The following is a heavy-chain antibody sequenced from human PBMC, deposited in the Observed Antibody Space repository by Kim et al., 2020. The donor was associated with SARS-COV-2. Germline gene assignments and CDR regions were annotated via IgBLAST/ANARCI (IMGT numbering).Heavy chain of an antibody. D-gene: IGHD3-9*01. V-gene: IGHV3-20*04. CDR2: INWNGGST. CDR3: ARGGAWGASARYYFYYMDV. CDR1: GFIFDDYG. Sequence: GGSLRLSCVASGFIFDDYGMRWVRQVPGKALEWVSVINWNGGSTGYGDSVKGRFTISRDNAKNSLFLQMNSLRDDDTALYYCARGGAWGASARYYFYYMDVWGKGTPVTVSS. J-gene: IGHJ6*03.